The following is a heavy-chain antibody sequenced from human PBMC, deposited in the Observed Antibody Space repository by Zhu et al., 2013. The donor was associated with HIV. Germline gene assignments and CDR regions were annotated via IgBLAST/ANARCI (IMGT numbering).Heavy chain of an antibody. D-gene: IGHD2-21*02. Sequence: QVQLVQSGAEVKKPGSSVKVSCKASGGTFSSYAISWVRQAPGQGLEWMGGIIPIFGTANYAQKFQGRVTITADKSTSTAYMELSSLRSEDTAVYYCAYCGGDCYSSYYYGMDVWGQGTTVTVSS. CDR2: IIPIFGTA. CDR1: GGTFSSYA. V-gene: IGHV1-69*06. CDR3: AYCGGDCYSSYYYGMDV. J-gene: IGHJ6*02.